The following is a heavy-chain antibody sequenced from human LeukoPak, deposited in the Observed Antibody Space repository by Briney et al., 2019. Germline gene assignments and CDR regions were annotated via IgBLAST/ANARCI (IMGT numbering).Heavy chain of an antibody. CDR3: ARGESWAFDY. J-gene: IGHJ4*02. CDR1: GFTFSNYW. CDR2: IKQDGSEE. D-gene: IGHD1-26*01. V-gene: IGHV3-7*05. Sequence: SGGSLRLSCAASGFTFSNYWMSWVRQAPGKGLEWVANIKQDGSEEYYVDSVKGQFTIYRDNAKKSLYLQMTSLRAEDTAVYYCARGESWAFDYWGQGTLVTVSS.